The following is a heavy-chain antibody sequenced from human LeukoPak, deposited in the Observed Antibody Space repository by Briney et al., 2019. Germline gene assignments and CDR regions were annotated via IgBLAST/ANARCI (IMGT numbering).Heavy chain of an antibody. CDR2: MNPHNGNT. V-gene: IGHV1-8*01. Sequence: ASVKVSCKASGYTFTSYDINWVRQATGQGLTWMGWMNPHNGNTGYAQKFQGRVTMTRDTSMSTAYMELSSLRSEDTAMYYCARGAVTVIGHAFDIWGQGTMVTVSS. D-gene: IGHD2-21*02. CDR1: GYTFTSYD. J-gene: IGHJ3*02. CDR3: ARGAVTVIGHAFDI.